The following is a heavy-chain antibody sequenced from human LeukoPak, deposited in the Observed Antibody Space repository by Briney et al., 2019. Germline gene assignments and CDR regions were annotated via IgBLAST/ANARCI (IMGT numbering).Heavy chain of an antibody. Sequence: KPSETLSLTCTVSGGSISSSSYYWGWIRQPPGKVLEWIGSIYYSGSTYYNPSLKSRVTISVDTSKNQFSLKLSSVTAADTAVYYCFSSMIPPYYDSKGGYFQHWGQGTLVTVSS. CDR3: FSSMIPPYYDSKGGYFQH. D-gene: IGHD3-22*01. CDR1: GGSISSSSYY. V-gene: IGHV4-39*07. CDR2: IYYSGST. J-gene: IGHJ1*01.